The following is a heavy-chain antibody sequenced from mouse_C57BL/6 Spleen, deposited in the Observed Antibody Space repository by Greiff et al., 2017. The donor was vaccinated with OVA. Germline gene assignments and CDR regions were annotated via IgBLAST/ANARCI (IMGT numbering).Heavy chain of an antibody. D-gene: IGHD2-12*01. V-gene: IGHV1-64*01. Sequence: QVQLQQPGAELVKPGASVKLSCKASGYTFTSYWMHWVKQTPGQGLEWIGMIHPNSGSTNYNEKLKSKTTLTVDKSSSTAYMKLSSLTSEDSAVYYCALYDGGYWGQGTTLTVSS. CDR3: ALYDGGY. CDR2: IHPNSGST. J-gene: IGHJ2*01. CDR1: GYTFTSYW.